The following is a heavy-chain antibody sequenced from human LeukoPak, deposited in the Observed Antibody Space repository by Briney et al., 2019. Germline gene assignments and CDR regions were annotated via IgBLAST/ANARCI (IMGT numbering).Heavy chain of an antibody. CDR1: GGSISSGSYY. Sequence: SQTLSLTCTVSGGSISSGSYYWSWIRQPAGKGLEWIGRIYTSGSTNYNPSLKSRVNISVDTSKNQFSLKMSSVTAADTAVYYCARQPRMATFDYWGQGTLVTVSS. J-gene: IGHJ4*02. D-gene: IGHD5-24*01. CDR2: IYTSGST. V-gene: IGHV4-61*02. CDR3: ARQPRMATFDY.